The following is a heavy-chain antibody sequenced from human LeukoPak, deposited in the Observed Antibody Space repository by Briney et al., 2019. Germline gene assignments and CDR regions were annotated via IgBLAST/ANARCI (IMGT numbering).Heavy chain of an antibody. J-gene: IGHJ4*02. Sequence: GGSLRDSCASSGFTVISNYMSWVGQAPGKGVEWVSVIYSGSSTYYADSVKGRFSISRDNYKNTLYLQMNSLGAEDTAVYYCAREGSGWAKSGFDYWGQGTLVTVSS. CDR2: IYSGSST. CDR3: AREGSGWAKSGFDY. CDR1: GFTVISNY. V-gene: IGHV3-53*01. D-gene: IGHD6-19*01.